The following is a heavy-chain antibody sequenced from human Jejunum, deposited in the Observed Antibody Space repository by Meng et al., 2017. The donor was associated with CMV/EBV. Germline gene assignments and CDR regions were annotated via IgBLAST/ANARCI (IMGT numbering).Heavy chain of an antibody. Sequence: SIRRGRHSWSWLRPHPGMGLEWIGYIHDTGSTPTNPSLTNRVTMSVDTSQNQFSLKLSSVIVADTAVYYCARELCTTTSCSYDYWGQGTLVTVSS. CDR1: SIRRGRHS. D-gene: IGHD2-2*01. CDR3: ARELCTTTSCSYDY. J-gene: IGHJ4*02. CDR2: IHDTGST. V-gene: IGHV4-31*02.